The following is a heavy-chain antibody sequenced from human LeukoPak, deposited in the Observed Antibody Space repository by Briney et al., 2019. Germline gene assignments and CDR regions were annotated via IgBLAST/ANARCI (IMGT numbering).Heavy chain of an antibody. J-gene: IGHJ4*02. Sequence: SETLSLTCAVYGGSFSGYYWTWIRQPPGKGLEWIGEINHSGSTNYNPSLKSRVTISVDTSKNQFSLKLSSVTAADTAVYSCARGPQSLFDYWGQGTLVTVSS. V-gene: IGHV4-34*01. CDR2: INHSGST. D-gene: IGHD4-11*01. CDR1: GGSFSGYY. CDR3: ARGPQSLFDY.